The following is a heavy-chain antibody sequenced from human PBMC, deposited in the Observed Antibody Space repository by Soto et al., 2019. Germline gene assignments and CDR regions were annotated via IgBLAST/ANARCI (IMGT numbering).Heavy chain of an antibody. J-gene: IGHJ6*03. CDR3: ARDRKAVHYYMDV. CDR2: ISGSGGST. Sequence: GGSLRLSCAASGFTFSSYAMSWVRQAPGKGLEWVSAISGSGGSTYYADSVKGRFTISRDNSKNTLYLQMNSLRAEDTAVYYCARDRKAVHYYMDVWGKGTTVTVSS. V-gene: IGHV3-23*01. D-gene: IGHD2-8*01. CDR1: GFTFSSYA.